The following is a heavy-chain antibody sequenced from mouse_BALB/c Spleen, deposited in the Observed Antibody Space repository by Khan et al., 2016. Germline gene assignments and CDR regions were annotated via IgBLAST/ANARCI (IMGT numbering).Heavy chain of an antibody. J-gene: IGHJ1*01. Sequence: QIQLVQSGPELKKPGETVKISCKAAGYTFTNSGMNWVKQAPGKGLKWVGWINTYTGEPTYADDFKGRFAFSLETSASTAYLQINNLKNEDMTTYFCVGGAVVTTGWYFDVWGAGTTVTVSS. CDR2: INTYTGEP. CDR3: VGGAVVTTGWYFDV. D-gene: IGHD2-2*01. V-gene: IGHV9-1*02. CDR1: GYTFTNSG.